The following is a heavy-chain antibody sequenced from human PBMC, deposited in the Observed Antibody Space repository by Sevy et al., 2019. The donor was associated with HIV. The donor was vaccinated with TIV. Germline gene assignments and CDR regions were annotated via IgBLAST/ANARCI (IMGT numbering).Heavy chain of an antibody. Sequence: GGSLRLSCAASGFTFSSYAMSWVRQAPGKGLEWVSAFSGSGGSTYYADSLKGRFTISRANSKNTLYLQMNSLRAEDTAVYYCEKGCSYDSLLDYFDYWGQGTLVTVSS. D-gene: IGHD3-22*01. CDR2: FSGSGGST. J-gene: IGHJ4*02. V-gene: IGHV3-23*01. CDR3: EKGCSYDSLLDYFDY. CDR1: GFTFSSYA.